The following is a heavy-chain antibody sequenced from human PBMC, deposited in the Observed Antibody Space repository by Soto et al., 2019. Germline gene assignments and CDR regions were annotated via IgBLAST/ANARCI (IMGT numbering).Heavy chain of an antibody. CDR1: GFSLSTSGVG. CDR3: AHRQRTVYFDY. J-gene: IGHJ4*02. D-gene: IGHD4-17*01. CDR2: IYWDDDK. Sequence: QITLKESGPTLVKPTQTLTLTCTFSGFSLSTSGVGVGWIRQPPGKALEWLALIYWDDDKRYSPSLKSRLTITEDTSNNQVVLTMTNMDPVDTATYYCAHRQRTVYFDYWGQGTLVTVSS. V-gene: IGHV2-5*02.